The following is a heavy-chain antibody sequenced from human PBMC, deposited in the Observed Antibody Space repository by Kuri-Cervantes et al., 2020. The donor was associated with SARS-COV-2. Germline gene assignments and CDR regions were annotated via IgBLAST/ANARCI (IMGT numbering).Heavy chain of an antibody. J-gene: IGHJ4*02. D-gene: IGHD6-19*01. Sequence: SETLSLTCTGSGGSISSSSYYWGWIRQPPGKGLEWIGSIYYSGSTYYNPSLKSRVTISVDTSKNQFSLKLSSVTAADTAVYYCARSHSSGWYRFDYWGQGTLVTVSS. V-gene: IGHV4-39*01. CDR2: IYYSGST. CDR1: GGSISSSSYY. CDR3: ARSHSSGWYRFDY.